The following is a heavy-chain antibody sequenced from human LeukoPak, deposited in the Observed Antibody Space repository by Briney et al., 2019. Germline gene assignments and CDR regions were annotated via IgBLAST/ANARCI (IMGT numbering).Heavy chain of an antibody. V-gene: IGHV3-23*01. CDR1: GFTFSSYA. D-gene: IGHD5-12*01. Sequence: GGSLRLSCAASGFTFSSYAMSWVRQAPGKGLEWVSAISGSGGSTYYADSVKGRFTISRDNSKNTLYLQMNSLRAEDMAVYYCAKARRDVDIVATEPFDYWGQGTLVTVSS. J-gene: IGHJ4*02. CDR2: ISGSGGST. CDR3: AKARRDVDIVATEPFDY.